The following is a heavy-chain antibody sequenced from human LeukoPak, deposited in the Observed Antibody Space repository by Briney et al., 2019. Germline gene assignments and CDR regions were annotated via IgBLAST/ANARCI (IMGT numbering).Heavy chain of an antibody. CDR3: AREVVVAATDWFDP. V-gene: IGHV3-48*03. CDR1: GFTFSSYE. CDR2: ISSSGSTI. Sequence: TGGSLRLSCAASGFTFSSYEMNWVRQAPGKGLEWVSYISSSGSTIYYADSVKGRFTISRDNAKNSLYLQMNSLRDEDTAVYYCAREVVVAATDWFDPWGQGTLVTVSS. J-gene: IGHJ5*02. D-gene: IGHD2-15*01.